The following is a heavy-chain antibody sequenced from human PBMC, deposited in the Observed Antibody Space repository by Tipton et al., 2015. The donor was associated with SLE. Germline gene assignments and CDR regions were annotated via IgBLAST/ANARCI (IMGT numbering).Heavy chain of an antibody. CDR1: GFKFGGYA. CDR2: IRSRAYGETT. Sequence: SLRLSCTASGFKFGGYAVTWVRQATGKGLEWVGFIRSRAYGETTEYAASVQGRFTISRDNSKSIAYLQMNSLQTEDTAMYYCTRDVGYSIPDYWGQGTLVTVSS. D-gene: IGHD2-15*01. V-gene: IGHV3-49*04. CDR3: TRDVGYSIPDY. J-gene: IGHJ4*02.